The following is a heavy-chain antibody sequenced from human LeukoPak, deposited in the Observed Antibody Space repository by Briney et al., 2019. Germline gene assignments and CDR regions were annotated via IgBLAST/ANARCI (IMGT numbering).Heavy chain of an antibody. Sequence: ASVKVSCKASGYTFTSYYMHWVRQAPGQGLEWMGIINPSGGSTSYAQKLQGRVTMTTDTSTSTAYMELRSLRSDDTAVYYCARVWGPWFDPWGQGTLVTVSS. CDR3: ARVWGPWFDP. V-gene: IGHV1-46*01. J-gene: IGHJ5*02. CDR1: GYTFTSYY. D-gene: IGHD7-27*01. CDR2: INPSGGST.